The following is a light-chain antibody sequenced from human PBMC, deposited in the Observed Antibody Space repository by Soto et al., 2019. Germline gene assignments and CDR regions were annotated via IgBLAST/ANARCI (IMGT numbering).Light chain of an antibody. CDR2: KNN. CDR3: AAWDDSLNAVV. J-gene: IGLJ3*02. V-gene: IGLV1-44*01. CDR1: SSNIGSNT. Sequence: QSVLTQPPSASGTPGQRVTISCSGSSSNIGSNTVNWYQQLPGTAPKLLIYKNNQRPSGVPDRFSGSKSGTSASLGISGLQSEDEADYYCAAWDDSLNAVVFGGGTKLTVL.